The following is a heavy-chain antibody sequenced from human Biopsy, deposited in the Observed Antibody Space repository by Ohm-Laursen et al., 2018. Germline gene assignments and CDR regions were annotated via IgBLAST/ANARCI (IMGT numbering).Heavy chain of an antibody. D-gene: IGHD1-14*01. CDR1: GFSLRNYT. CDR2: ISRSTSHF. CDR3: ARGRTHLLPDHDWFDP. V-gene: IGHV3-21*06. Sequence: SLRLSCSATGFSLRNYTINWVRQTPGKGLEWVSSISRSTSHFLYAEALKGRFTSSRDNAKNSVYLQMSSLRAEDTGVYYCARGRTHLLPDHDWFDPWGQGTLVTVYS. J-gene: IGHJ5*02.